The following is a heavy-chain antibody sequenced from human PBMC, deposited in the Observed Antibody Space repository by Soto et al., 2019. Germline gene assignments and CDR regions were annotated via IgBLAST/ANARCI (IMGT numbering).Heavy chain of an antibody. V-gene: IGHV4-59*08. D-gene: IGHD2-2*01. CDR1: LSPCC. Sequence: LSPCCWHGCRLPLGKELEWIGDISDGGSPNYNPSLKSRVTLSVDTSKNQLSLKLQSVTAADTAVYYGARHVSLGYCTATSCDLLSWFDAWGHGPLVTVS. CDR3: ARHVSLGYCTATSCDLLSWFDA. CDR2: ISDGGSP. J-gene: IGHJ5*01.